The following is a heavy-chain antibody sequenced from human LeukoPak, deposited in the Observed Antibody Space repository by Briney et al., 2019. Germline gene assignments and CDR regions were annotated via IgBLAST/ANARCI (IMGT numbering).Heavy chain of an antibody. Sequence: GGSLRLSCAGSGFTFSSYAMSWVRQAPGKGLEWVSAISGSGGSTYYADSVKGRFTISRDNSKNTLYLQMNSLRAEDTAVYYCANGYSYGWFYFDYWGQGTLVTVSS. CDR3: ANGYSYGWFYFDY. V-gene: IGHV3-23*01. J-gene: IGHJ4*02. CDR2: ISGSGGST. CDR1: GFTFSSYA. D-gene: IGHD5-18*01.